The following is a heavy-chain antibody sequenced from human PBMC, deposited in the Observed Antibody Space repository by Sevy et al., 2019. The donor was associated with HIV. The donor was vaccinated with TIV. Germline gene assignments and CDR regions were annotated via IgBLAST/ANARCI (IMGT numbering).Heavy chain of an antibody. CDR3: ARDPPLDYYDSSGPTMGAFDI. J-gene: IGHJ3*02. V-gene: IGHV3-74*01. CDR2: INSDGSST. CDR1: GFTFSSYW. Sequence: GGSLRLSCAASGFTFSSYWMHWVRQAPGKGLVWVSRINSDGSSTSYADSVKGRFTISRDNAKNTLYLQMNSLRAEDTAVYYCARDPPLDYYDSSGPTMGAFDIWGQWTMVTVSS. D-gene: IGHD3-22*01.